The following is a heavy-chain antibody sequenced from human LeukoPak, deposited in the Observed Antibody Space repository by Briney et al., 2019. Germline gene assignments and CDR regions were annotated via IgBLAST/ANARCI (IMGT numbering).Heavy chain of an antibody. J-gene: IGHJ3*02. D-gene: IGHD2-21*02. CDR3: ARDQAVVTAMNAFDI. CDR1: GFTFSTYS. Sequence: GGSPRLSCAASGFTFSTYSMNWVRQAPGKGLDWVSYISSSGSTIYYVDSVKGRFTISRDNAKNSLYLQMNSLTAEDTAVYYCARDQAVVTAMNAFDIWGQGTMVTVSS. V-gene: IGHV3-48*04. CDR2: ISSSGSTI.